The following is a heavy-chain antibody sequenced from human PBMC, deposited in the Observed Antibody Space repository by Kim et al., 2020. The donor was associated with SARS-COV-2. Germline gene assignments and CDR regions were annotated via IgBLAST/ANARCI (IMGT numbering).Heavy chain of an antibody. CDR1: GFTFSSYA. CDR2: ISSNGGST. D-gene: IGHD2-2*01. J-gene: IGHJ3*02. CDR3: VKPYIVVERRAFDI. Sequence: GGSLRLSCSASGFTFSSYAMHWVRQAPGKGLEYVSAISSNGGSTYYADSVKGRFTISRDNSKNTLYLQMSSLRAEDTAVYYCVKPYIVVERRAFDIWGQGTMVTVSS. V-gene: IGHV3-64D*09.